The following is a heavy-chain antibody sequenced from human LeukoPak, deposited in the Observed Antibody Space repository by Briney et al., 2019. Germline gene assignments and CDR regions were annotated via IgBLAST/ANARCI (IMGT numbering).Heavy chain of an antibody. D-gene: IGHD6-6*01. J-gene: IGHJ4*02. CDR1: VGSISSSSYF. V-gene: IGHV4-39*01. CDR2: IYYTGST. Sequence: SETLSLTCSDSVGSISSSSYFWGWIRQPPGKGLEWIGSIYYTGSTYYNPSLRSRVTISVDTSKNQFSLNLSSVTAADTAVYYCARHTSSSMDYWGQGTLVTVSS. CDR3: ARHTSSSMDY.